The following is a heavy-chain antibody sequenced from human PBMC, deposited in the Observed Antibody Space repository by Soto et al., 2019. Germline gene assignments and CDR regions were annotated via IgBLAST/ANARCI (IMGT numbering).Heavy chain of an antibody. D-gene: IGHD3-22*01. Sequence: GGSLRLSCVASGFTFSSHWMHWVRQAPGKGLVWVSGINADGSSTNSADSVKGRFTISRDNAKNTLYLQMNSLRGDDTAVYYCAKDRGSSGYLYYFDYWGQGTLVTVSS. CDR2: INADGSST. J-gene: IGHJ4*02. CDR3: AKDRGSSGYLYYFDY. CDR1: GFTFSSHW. V-gene: IGHV3-74*01.